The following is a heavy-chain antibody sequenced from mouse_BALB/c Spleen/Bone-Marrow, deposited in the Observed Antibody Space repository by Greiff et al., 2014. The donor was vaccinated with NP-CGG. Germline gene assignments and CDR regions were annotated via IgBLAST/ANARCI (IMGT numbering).Heavy chain of an antibody. CDR3: TRSYYAKEGAWFAY. CDR2: INPSNGGT. V-gene: IGHV1S81*02. D-gene: IGHD1-1*01. CDR1: GYTFTSYY. J-gene: IGHJ3*01. Sequence: QVQLQQSGAELVKPGASVKLSCKASGYTFTSYYMYWVKQRPGQGLEWIGGINPSNGGTNFNEKLKSKATLTVDKSSSTAYMQLSSLTSEDSAVYYGTRSYYAKEGAWFAYWGQGTLVTVSA.